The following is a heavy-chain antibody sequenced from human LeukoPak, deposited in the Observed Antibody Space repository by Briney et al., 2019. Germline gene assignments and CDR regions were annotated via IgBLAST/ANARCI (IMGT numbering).Heavy chain of an antibody. V-gene: IGHV1-2*02. CDR1: GYTFTGYY. J-gene: IGHJ4*02. Sequence: GASVKVSCKASGYTFTGYYMHWVRQAPGQGLEWMGWINPNSGGTNYAQKLQGRVTMTRDTSISTAYMELSRLRSDDTAVYDCERDGTITMIDSDYWGQGTLVTVSS. D-gene: IGHD3-22*01. CDR2: INPNSGGT. CDR3: ERDGTITMIDSDY.